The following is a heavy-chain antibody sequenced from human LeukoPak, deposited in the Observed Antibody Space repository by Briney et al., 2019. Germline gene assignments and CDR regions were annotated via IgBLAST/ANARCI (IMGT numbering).Heavy chain of an antibody. Sequence: ASVKVSCKASGYTFTGYYMHWVRQAPGQGLEWMGWINPNSGGTNYAQKFQGRVTMTRDTSISTAYMELSGLRSDDTAVYYCARAGDYKVYYSYYYYMDVWGKGTTVTISS. CDR2: INPNSGGT. D-gene: IGHD4-17*01. CDR3: ARAGDYKVYYSYYYYMDV. V-gene: IGHV1-2*02. CDR1: GYTFTGYY. J-gene: IGHJ6*03.